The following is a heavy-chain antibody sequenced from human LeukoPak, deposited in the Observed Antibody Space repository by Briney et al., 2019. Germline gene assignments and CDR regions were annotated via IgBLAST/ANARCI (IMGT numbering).Heavy chain of an antibody. CDR1: GYTFTTYG. J-gene: IGHJ4*02. Sequence: GASVKVSCKASGYTFTTYGISWVRQAPGQGLEWMGWINAYNGNTNYAQKLQGRVTMTTDTSTSTAYMELRSLRSDDTAVYYCSTGPQNSGWDGGFDYWGQGTLVTVSS. V-gene: IGHV1-18*01. CDR3: STGPQNSGWDGGFDY. CDR2: INAYNGNT. D-gene: IGHD6-19*01.